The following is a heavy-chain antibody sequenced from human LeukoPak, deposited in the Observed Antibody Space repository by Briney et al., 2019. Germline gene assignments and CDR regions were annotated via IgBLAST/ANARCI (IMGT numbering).Heavy chain of an antibody. CDR3: ARDRALYDSRRGYYYTEDDY. CDR2: ISYDGSNK. CDR1: GFTFSSYA. Sequence: GGSLRLSCAASGFTFSSYAMHWVRQAPGKGLEWVAVISYDGSNKCYADSVKGRFTISRDNAKSSLYLQMNSLRGDDTAVYYCARDRALYDSRRGYYYTEDDYWGQGTLVTVSS. D-gene: IGHD3-22*01. J-gene: IGHJ4*02. V-gene: IGHV3-30-3*01.